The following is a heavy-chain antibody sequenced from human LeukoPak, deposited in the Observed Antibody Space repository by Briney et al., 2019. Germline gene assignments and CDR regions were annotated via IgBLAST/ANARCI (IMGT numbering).Heavy chain of an antibody. J-gene: IGHJ4*02. D-gene: IGHD3-22*01. CDR2: ISSSGSMI. CDR3: VRDDDRPDNGLDY. Sequence: GGSLRLSCAASGFTFSDYYMTWIRQAPGKGLEWVSFISSSGSMIYYADSMKGRFTVSRDNSKNTLYLQMNSLRAEDTAVYYCVRDDDRPDNGLDYWGQGTLVTVSS. CDR1: GFTFSDYY. V-gene: IGHV3-11*04.